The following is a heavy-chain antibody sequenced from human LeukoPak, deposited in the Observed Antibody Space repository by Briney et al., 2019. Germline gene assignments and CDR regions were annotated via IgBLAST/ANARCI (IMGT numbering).Heavy chain of an antibody. CDR3: VIYNPIMTTYDY. CDR1: GFTFSSYG. V-gene: IGHV3-30*03. Sequence: GGSLRLSCAASGFTFSSYGMHWVRQAPGKGLEWVAVISYDGSNKYYADSVKGRFTISRDNSKNTLYLQMNSLRAEDTAVYYCVIYNPIMTTYDYWGQGTLVTVSS. J-gene: IGHJ4*02. D-gene: IGHD3-16*01. CDR2: ISYDGSNK.